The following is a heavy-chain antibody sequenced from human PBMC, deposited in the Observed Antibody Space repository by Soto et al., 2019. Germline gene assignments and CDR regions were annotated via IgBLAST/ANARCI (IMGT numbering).Heavy chain of an antibody. Sequence: SEALSLTCSVSGGSISGSYWSWIRQSPGKGLEWLGYVYYTGSTNYSPSLRSRVSISVDTSKNEFSLRLSSVTAADTAVYFCARSVAVPGAHIDYWGQGTQVTVSS. CDR3: ARSVAVPGAHIDY. CDR2: VYYTGST. V-gene: IGHV4-59*01. CDR1: GGSISGSY. J-gene: IGHJ4*02. D-gene: IGHD6-19*01.